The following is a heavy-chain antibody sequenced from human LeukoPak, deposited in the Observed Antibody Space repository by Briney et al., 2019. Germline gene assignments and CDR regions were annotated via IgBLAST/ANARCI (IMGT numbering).Heavy chain of an antibody. CDR2: FDPEDGET. CDR3: ATGWRYSGSYNFDY. J-gene: IGHJ4*02. D-gene: IGHD1-26*01. V-gene: IGHV1-24*01. CDR1: GYTLTELS. Sequence: ASVKASCKVSGYTLTELSMHWVRQAPGKGLEWMGGFDPEDGETIYAQKFQGRVTMTEDTSTDTAYMELSSLRSEDTAVYYCATGWRYSGSYNFDYWGQGTLVTVSS.